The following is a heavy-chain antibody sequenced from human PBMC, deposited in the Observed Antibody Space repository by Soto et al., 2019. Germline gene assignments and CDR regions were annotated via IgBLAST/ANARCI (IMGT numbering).Heavy chain of an antibody. CDR3: ARESRDGYNDAFDI. D-gene: IGHD5-12*01. V-gene: IGHV3-30-3*01. J-gene: IGHJ3*02. Sequence: GGSLRLSCAASGFTFSSYAMHWVRQAPGKGLEWVAVISYDGGNKYYADSVKGRFTISRDNSKNTLYLQMNSLRAEDTAVYYCARESRDGYNDAFDIWGQGTMVTVSS. CDR2: ISYDGGNK. CDR1: GFTFSSYA.